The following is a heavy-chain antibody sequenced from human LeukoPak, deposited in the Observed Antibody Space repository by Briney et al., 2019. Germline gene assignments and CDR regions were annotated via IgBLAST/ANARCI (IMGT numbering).Heavy chain of an antibody. V-gene: IGHV3-23*01. CDR1: GFTFSSYA. J-gene: IGHJ4*02. CDR3: ARQYSSSSASGFDY. CDR2: ISGGGGRT. Sequence: GGSLRLSCAASGFTFSSYAMSWVRQAPGKGLEWVSTISGGGGRTYYADSVKGRFTISRDNSKNTLYLQMNSLRAEDTAVYYCARQYSSSSASGFDYWGQGTLVPVSS. D-gene: IGHD6-6*01.